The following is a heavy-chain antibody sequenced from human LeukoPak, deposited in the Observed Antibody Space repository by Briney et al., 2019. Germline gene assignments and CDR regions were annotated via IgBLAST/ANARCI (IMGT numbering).Heavy chain of an antibody. CDR3: AKDYGYALDY. D-gene: IGHD5-12*01. CDR1: GFTFSSYG. V-gene: IGHV3-30*02. CDR2: IRYDGSNK. J-gene: IGHJ4*02. Sequence: GTSLRLSCAASGFTFSSYGIHWVRQAPGKGLEWVAFIRYDGSNKYYADSVKGRFTISRDNSKNTLYLQMNSLRAEDTAVYYCAKDYGYALDYWGQGTLVTVSS.